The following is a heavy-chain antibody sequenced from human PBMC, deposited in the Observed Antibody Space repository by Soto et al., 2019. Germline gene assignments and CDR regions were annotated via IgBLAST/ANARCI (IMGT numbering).Heavy chain of an antibody. CDR3: AIHISNFRYYSNSMDV. CDR1: GYTFTEYW. J-gene: IGHJ6*02. Sequence: PGESLKISCKGSGYTFTEYWIGWVRQLPGKGLEWMGIIYPGDSDTRYSPSFQGHVTITVDKSTSTAYLQWNTLKASDTAMYYCAIHISNFRYYSNSMDVRGQETTVTVSS. D-gene: IGHD4-4*01. V-gene: IGHV5-51*01. CDR2: IYPGDSDT.